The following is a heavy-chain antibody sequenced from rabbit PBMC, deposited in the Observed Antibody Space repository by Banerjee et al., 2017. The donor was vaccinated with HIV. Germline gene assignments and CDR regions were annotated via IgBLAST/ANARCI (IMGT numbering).Heavy chain of an antibody. CDR3: ARDDIAVVADSNDYDL. V-gene: IGHV1S45*01. CDR1: GFSFSSGYH. CDR2: IYGGGSGST. D-gene: IGHD4-1*01. Sequence: QEQLVESGGGLVQPEGSLTLTCTASGFSFSSGYHMCWVRQAPGKGLEWIACIYGGGSGSTYYANWAKGRFTISKTSSTTVTLQMTSLTAADTATYFCARDDIAVVADSNDYDLWGPGTLVTVS. J-gene: IGHJ4*01.